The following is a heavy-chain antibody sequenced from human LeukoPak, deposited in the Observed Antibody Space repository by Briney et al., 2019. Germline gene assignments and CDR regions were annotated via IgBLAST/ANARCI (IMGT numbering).Heavy chain of an antibody. CDR2: IYYSGST. CDR3: ARDHGSGSWYGDAFDI. D-gene: IGHD6-13*01. V-gene: IGHV4-59*01. CDR1: GGPISSYY. J-gene: IGHJ3*02. Sequence: SETLSLTCTVSGGPISSYYWIWIRQPPGKGLEWIGYIYYSGSTNYNPSLESRVTISVDTSKNQFSLKLSSVTAADTAVYYCARDHGSGSWYGDAFDIWGQGTMVTVSS.